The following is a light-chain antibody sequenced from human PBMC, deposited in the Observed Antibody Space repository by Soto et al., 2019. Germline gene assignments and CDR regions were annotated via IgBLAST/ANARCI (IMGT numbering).Light chain of an antibody. J-gene: IGKJ1*01. CDR3: QQYGRSTWT. CDR1: QSVSSN. Sequence: VRRQYPATLSVSPGERATLSCRASQSVSSNLAWYQQKPGQAPRLLIYGASSRATGIPDRFSGSGSGTDFTLTISRLEPEDFAVYYCQQYGRSTWTFGQGTNV. CDR2: GAS. V-gene: IGKV3-20*01.